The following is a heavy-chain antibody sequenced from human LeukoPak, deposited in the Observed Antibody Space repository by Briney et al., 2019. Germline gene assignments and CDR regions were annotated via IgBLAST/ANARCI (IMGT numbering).Heavy chain of an antibody. Sequence: GGSLRLSCVASGFSFSAYWMTWVRQAPGTGLEWVANINPAGSETYYVDPVKGRFSISRDNAKNLVYLQMNSLRAEDTAVHHCARFGYVAAVDVWGQGTPVSVSS. CDR2: INPAGSET. J-gene: IGHJ4*02. CDR3: ARFGYVAAVDV. D-gene: IGHD2-15*01. CDR1: GFSFSAYW. V-gene: IGHV3-7*01.